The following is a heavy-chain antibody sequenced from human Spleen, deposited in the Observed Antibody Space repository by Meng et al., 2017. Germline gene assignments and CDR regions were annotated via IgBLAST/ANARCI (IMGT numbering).Heavy chain of an antibody. CDR1: GGPVSSGNYY. V-gene: IGHV4-61*03. J-gene: IGHJ2*01. D-gene: IGHD3-10*01. Sequence: QLQLQGPGPGLVKPSETLSLPCTVSGGPVSSGNYYWSWVRQPPGKGLEWIGFIYHTGSTDCNPSLKRRVTISVDTSNNHFSLKLTSVTAADTAVYYCARSYGSGTYWYFDLWGRGTLVTVSS. CDR3: ARSYGSGTYWYFDL. CDR2: IYHTGST.